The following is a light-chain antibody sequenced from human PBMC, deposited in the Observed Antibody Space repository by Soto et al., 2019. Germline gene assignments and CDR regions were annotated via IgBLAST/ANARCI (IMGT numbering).Light chain of an antibody. Sequence: EILLTQSPGTLSLSPGERATLSCRASQSINNNYIAWYQQKRGQAPMLLIYGASSRATGIPDWFSGSGSGTDFTLTISRLEPEDFAVYYCQQYGGSPRTFGQGTKVEIK. CDR2: GAS. J-gene: IGKJ1*01. CDR1: QSINNNY. V-gene: IGKV3-20*01. CDR3: QQYGGSPRT.